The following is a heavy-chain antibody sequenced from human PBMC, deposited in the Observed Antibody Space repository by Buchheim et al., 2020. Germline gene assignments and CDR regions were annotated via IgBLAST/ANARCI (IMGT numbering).Heavy chain of an antibody. J-gene: IGHJ4*02. V-gene: IGHV3-74*01. D-gene: IGHD1-26*01. Sequence: EVQLEESGGGLVQPGGSLRLSCAASGFTLRTYWMHWVRQAPGKGLEWVSRINEDGSFPNYADSVKGGFTFSRNNAENTLYLQMTSLRVEDTAMYYCARDLSGSQDYWGQGTL. CDR3: ARDLSGSQDY. CDR1: GFTLRTYW. CDR2: INEDGSFP.